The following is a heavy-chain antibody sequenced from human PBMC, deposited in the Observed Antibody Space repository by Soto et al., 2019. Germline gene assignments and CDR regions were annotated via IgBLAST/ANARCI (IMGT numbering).Heavy chain of an antibody. CDR2: ISGDNGNT. V-gene: IGHV1-18*04. Sequence: QVQLVQSGAEVRKPGASVKVSCKASGYTVTKYGITWVRQAPGQGLEWLGWISGDNGNTNFAQRLKDRVTMTTDTSTTTAYMELRSLRRDDTASYYCARVASLIPIFHGLDAWGQGTTVTVSS. D-gene: IGHD3-3*01. CDR3: ARVASLIPIFHGLDA. J-gene: IGHJ6*02. CDR1: GYTVTKYG.